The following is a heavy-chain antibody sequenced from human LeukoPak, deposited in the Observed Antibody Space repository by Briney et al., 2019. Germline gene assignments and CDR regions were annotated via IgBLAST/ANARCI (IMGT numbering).Heavy chain of an antibody. J-gene: IGHJ5*02. D-gene: IGHD3-22*01. V-gene: IGHV4-61*02. CDR1: GASISSGSFY. CDR3: ARVDYDSRGSYYDNWFDP. Sequence: SQTLSLTCTVSGASISSGSFYWSWIRQPAGKGLEGIGRIYTSGSTTSVSTNYNPSLKSRVTISVDTSTNQFSLRLSSVTAADTAVYYCARVDYDSRGSYYDNWFDPWGQGSLVTVSS. CDR2: IYTSGSTTSVST.